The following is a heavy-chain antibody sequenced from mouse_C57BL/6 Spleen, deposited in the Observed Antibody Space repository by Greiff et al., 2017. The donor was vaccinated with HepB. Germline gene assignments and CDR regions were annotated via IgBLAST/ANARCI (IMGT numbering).Heavy chain of an antibody. D-gene: IGHD1-1*01. CDR2: ISDGGSYT. J-gene: IGHJ1*03. CDR1: GFTFSSYA. CDR3: AREDYYGSSRWYFDV. Sequence: EVKVEESGGGLVKPGGSLKLSCAASGFTFSSYAMSWVRLTPEKRLEWVATISDGGSYTYYPDNVKGRFTISRDNAKNNLYLQMSHLKSEDTAMYYCAREDYYGSSRWYFDVWGTGTTVTVSS. V-gene: IGHV5-4*01.